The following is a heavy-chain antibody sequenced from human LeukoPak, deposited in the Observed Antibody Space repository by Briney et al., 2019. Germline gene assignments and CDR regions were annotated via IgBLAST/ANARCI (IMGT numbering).Heavy chain of an antibody. Sequence: SETLSLTCTVSGCSISSSSYYWGWIRQPPGKGLEWIGGIYSSGSTYYNPSPKSRVTISVDTSKNQFSLKLSSVTAADTAVYYCARIVVADFDYWGQGTLVTVSS. CDR3: ARIVVADFDY. D-gene: IGHD3-22*01. V-gene: IGHV4-39*01. J-gene: IGHJ4*02. CDR2: IYSSGST. CDR1: GCSISSSSYY.